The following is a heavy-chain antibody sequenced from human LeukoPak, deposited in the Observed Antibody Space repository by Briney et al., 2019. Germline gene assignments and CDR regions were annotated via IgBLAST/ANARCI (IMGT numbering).Heavy chain of an antibody. D-gene: IGHD6-13*01. V-gene: IGHV3-7*04. CDR1: GFTFSRFW. Sequence: GGSLRLSCAASGFTFSRFWMIWVRQAPGKGLEWVANVKQDGSEKYYVDSVKGRFTISRDNAKNSLYLKMNSLRAEDTALYYCARYGSIAAAGTFDYWGQGTLVTVSS. J-gene: IGHJ4*02. CDR3: ARYGSIAAAGTFDY. CDR2: VKQDGSEK.